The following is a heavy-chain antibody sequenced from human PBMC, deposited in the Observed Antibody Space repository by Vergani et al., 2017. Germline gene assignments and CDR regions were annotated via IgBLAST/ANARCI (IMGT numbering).Heavy chain of an antibody. CDR2: ICHTEDT. D-gene: IGHD1-26*01. CDR1: GDSISSNNC. V-gene: IGHV4-4*02. J-gene: IGHJ4*02. CDR3: ATIGYRRWSYYFDY. Sequence: QVQLQESGPGLVKPSGTLSLTCAVSGDSISSNNCWTWVRQPPGKGLEWIGEICHTEDTKYSPSLKSRVTVSVDESRNLFSLRLNTVTAADTAVYYCATIGYRRWSYYFDYWGQGILVTVSS.